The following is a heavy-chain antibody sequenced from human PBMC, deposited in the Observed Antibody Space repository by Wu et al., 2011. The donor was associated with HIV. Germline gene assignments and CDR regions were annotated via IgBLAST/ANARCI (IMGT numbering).Heavy chain of an antibody. V-gene: IGHV1-18*01. Sequence: QVQLVQSGTEVKTPGASVKVSCKASGYTFTNYDISWVRQAPGQGLEWMGWISAYSGNTNYAQKFQGRVTMTTDTPTNTAYMELKSLRSDDTAVYYCARDESGSSSYYGMDVWGQGTTVTVSS. J-gene: IGHJ6*02. CDR2: ISAYSGNT. CDR3: ARDESGSSSYYGMDV. D-gene: IGHD1-26*01. CDR1: GYTFTNYD.